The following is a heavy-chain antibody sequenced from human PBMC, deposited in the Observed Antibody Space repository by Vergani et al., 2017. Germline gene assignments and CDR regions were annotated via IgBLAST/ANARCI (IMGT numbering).Heavy chain of an antibody. CDR3: ALYCSSTSCYFGFGY. V-gene: IGHV3-9*01. CDR2: ISWNSGSI. Sequence: EVQLVESGGGLVQPGRSLRLSCAASGFTFDDYAMHWVRQAPGKGLEWVSGISWNSGSIGYADSVKGRFTISRDNAKNSLYLQMNSLRSEDTAVYYCALYCSSTSCYFGFGYWGQGTLVTVSS. D-gene: IGHD2-2*01. J-gene: IGHJ4*02. CDR1: GFTFDDYA.